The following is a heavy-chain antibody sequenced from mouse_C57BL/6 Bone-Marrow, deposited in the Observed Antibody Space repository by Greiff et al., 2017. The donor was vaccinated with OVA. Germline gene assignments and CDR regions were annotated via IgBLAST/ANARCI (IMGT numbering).Heavy chain of an antibody. V-gene: IGHV1-78*01. CDR3: ARHYYGSSYDWYFDV. J-gene: IGHJ1*03. CDR1: GYTFTDHT. D-gene: IGHD1-1*01. CDR2: IYPRDGST. Sequence: VQLQQSDAELVKPGASVKISCKVSGYTFTDHTIHWMKQRPEQGLEWIGYIYPRDGSTKYNEKFKGKATLTADKSSSTAYMQLNSLTSEDSAVYFCARHYYGSSYDWYFDVWGTGTTVTVSS.